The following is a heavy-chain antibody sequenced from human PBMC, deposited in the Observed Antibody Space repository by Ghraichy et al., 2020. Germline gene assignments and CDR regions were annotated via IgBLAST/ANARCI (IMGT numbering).Heavy chain of an antibody. CDR3: ARDGVAAGISFDY. V-gene: IGHV3-7*01. CDR2: INQDGSEK. J-gene: IGHJ4*02. Sequence: GGSLRLSCAASGFTFSSHWMSWVRQAPGKGLEWVANINQDGSEKYYVDSVKGRFTISRDNAKNSLYLQMNSLRGEDTAVYYCARDGVAAGISFDYWGQGTLVTVSS. D-gene: IGHD6-13*01. CDR1: GFTFSSHW.